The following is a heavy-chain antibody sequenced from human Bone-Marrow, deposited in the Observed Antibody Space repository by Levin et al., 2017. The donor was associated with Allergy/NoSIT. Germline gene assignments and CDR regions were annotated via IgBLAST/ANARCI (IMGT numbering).Heavy chain of an antibody. CDR2: ISGSGGNT. J-gene: IGHJ3*02. CDR3: AKGRGSSAKLDAFDI. V-gene: IGHV3-23*01. CDR1: GFTFSSYA. Sequence: GASVKVSCAASGFTFSSYAMSWVRQAPGKGLEWVSGISGSGGNTYYADSVKGRFTISRETSKNTLYLQMNSLRAEDTAVYYCAKGRGSSAKLDAFDIWGQGTMVTVSS. D-gene: IGHD6-6*01.